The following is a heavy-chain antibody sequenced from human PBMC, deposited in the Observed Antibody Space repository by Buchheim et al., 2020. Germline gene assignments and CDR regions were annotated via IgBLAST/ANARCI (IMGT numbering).Heavy chain of an antibody. CDR3: ASVNDSSGYSPHYYYGMDV. CDR2: IIPIFGTA. V-gene: IGHV1-69*06. CDR1: GGTFSSYA. D-gene: IGHD3-22*01. J-gene: IGHJ6*02. Sequence: QVQLVQSGAEVKKPGSSVKVSCKASGGTFSSYAISWVRQAPGQGLEWMGGIIPIFGTANYAQKFQVRVTITADKSTSTAYMELSSLRSEDTAVYYCASVNDSSGYSPHYYYGMDVWGQGTT.